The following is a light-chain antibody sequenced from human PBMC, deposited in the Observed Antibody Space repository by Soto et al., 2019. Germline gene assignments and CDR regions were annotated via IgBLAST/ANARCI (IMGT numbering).Light chain of an antibody. J-gene: IGKJ2*01. CDR3: QQRSNWPYT. CDR1: QSVSSY. CDR2: EAP. V-gene: IGKV3-11*01. Sequence: EIVLTQSPATLSLSPGERATLSCRAGQSVSSYLAWFQQRPGQAPRLLIYEAPNRATGIPARFSGSGSGTDFTLTISSLEPEDFAVYYCQQRSNWPYTFGQGTKLEIK.